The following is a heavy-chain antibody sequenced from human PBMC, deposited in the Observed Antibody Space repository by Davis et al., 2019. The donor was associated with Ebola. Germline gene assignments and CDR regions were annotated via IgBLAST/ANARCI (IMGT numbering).Heavy chain of an antibody. Sequence: ASVKVSCKASGYTFISYYFHWVRQAPGQGLEWMGIINPSGGTTTYAQKFQGRVTMTRDTSTSTVYMELSSLRSEDTAVYYCARDRSVLYLDYWGQGTLVTVSS. CDR2: INPSGGTT. CDR1: GYTFISYY. V-gene: IGHV1-46*03. D-gene: IGHD3-10*01. J-gene: IGHJ4*02. CDR3: ARDRSVLYLDY.